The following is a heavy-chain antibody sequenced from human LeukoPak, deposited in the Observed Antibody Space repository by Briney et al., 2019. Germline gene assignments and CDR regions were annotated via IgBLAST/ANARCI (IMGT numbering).Heavy chain of an antibody. Sequence: GGSLRLSCEASEFTFSNYWMDWVRQAPGKGLEWVASIHPDGSEKYYVDSVKGRFSISRDNARNSPYLQMNSLRVEDTAVYYCARNRGWLQFDYWGPGTRVTVSS. J-gene: IGHJ4*02. V-gene: IGHV3-7*05. D-gene: IGHD5-24*01. CDR2: IHPDGSEK. CDR1: EFTFSNYW. CDR3: ARNRGWLQFDY.